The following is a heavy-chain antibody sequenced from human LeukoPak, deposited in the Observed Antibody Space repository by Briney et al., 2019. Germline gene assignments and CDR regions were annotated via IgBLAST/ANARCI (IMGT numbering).Heavy chain of an antibody. Sequence: SVKVSCKASGGTFSSYAISWVRQAPGQGLEWMGGIIPIFGKANYAQKFQGRVTITTDESTSTAYMELSSLRSEDTAVYYCARSPINMIVVVNYYFDYWGQGTLVTASS. CDR3: ARSPINMIVVVNYYFDY. CDR2: IIPIFGKA. D-gene: IGHD3-22*01. V-gene: IGHV1-69*05. J-gene: IGHJ4*02. CDR1: GGTFSSYA.